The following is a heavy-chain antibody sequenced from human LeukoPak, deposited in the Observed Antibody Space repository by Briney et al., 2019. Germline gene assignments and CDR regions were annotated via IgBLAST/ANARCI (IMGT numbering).Heavy chain of an antibody. CDR2: ISSSSSTI. D-gene: IGHD3-22*01. CDR1: GFTFSSYS. J-gene: IGHJ4*02. Sequence: GGSLRLSCAASGFTFSSYSMNWVRQAPGKGLEWVSYISSSSSTIYYADSVKGRFTISRDNAKNSLYLQMNSLRAEDTAVYYCARDNPDYYDSSGYLWGQGTLATVSS. V-gene: IGHV3-48*04. CDR3: ARDNPDYYDSSGYL.